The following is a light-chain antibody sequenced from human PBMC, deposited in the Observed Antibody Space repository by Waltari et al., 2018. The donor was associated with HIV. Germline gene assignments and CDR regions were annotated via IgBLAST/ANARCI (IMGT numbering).Light chain of an antibody. CDR1: ALPKKS. CDR2: QDN. Sequence: SYELTPPPSVSVSPGQTARNTCSGDALPKKSASCYQQTSGQAPVLVIYQDNKRPSGSPERFSCSSSGTTATLTISGAQVEDEADYYCFSTANSGDHVGGLFGGGTKLTVL. CDR3: FSTANSGDHVGGL. J-gene: IGLJ2*01. V-gene: IGLV3-10*01.